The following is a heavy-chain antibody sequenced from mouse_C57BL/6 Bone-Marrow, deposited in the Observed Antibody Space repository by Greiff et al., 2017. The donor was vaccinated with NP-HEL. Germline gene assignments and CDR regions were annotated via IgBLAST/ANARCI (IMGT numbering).Heavy chain of an antibody. CDR3: ARWEGWLLWYFDV. J-gene: IGHJ1*03. CDR2: INPNNGGT. V-gene: IGHV1-26*01. Sequence: EVQLQQSGPELVKPGASVKISCKASGYTFTDYYMNWVKQSHGKSLEWIGDINPNNGGTSYNQKFKGKATLTVDKSSSTAYMELRSLTSEDSAVYYCARWEGWLLWYFDVWGTGTTVTVSS. CDR1: GYTFTDYY. D-gene: IGHD2-3*01.